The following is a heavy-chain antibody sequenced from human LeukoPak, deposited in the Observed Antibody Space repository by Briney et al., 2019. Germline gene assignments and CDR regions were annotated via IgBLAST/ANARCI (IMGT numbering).Heavy chain of an antibody. CDR3: ARVASSGWYVIGYFDY. D-gene: IGHD6-19*01. J-gene: IGHJ4*02. CDR1: GFTFSSYE. V-gene: IGHV3-48*03. CDR2: ISSSGSTI. Sequence: GGSLRLSCAASGFTFSSYEMNWVRQAPGKGLEGVSYISSSGSTIYYADSLKGRFTISRDNAKSSLYLQMNSLRAEDPAVYYCARVASSGWYVIGYFDYWGQGTLVTVSS.